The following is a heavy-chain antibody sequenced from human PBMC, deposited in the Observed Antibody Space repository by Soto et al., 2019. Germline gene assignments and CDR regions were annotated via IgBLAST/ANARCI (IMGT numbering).Heavy chain of an antibody. CDR2: IYPGDSDT. CDR1: GYSFTSYW. V-gene: IGHV5-51*01. J-gene: IGHJ6*02. CDR3: ARLSYCSGGSCYSVKYYYGMDV. Sequence: ESLKISCKGSGYSFTSYWIGWVRQMPGKGLEWMGIIYPGDSDTRYSPSFQGQVTISADKSISTAYLQWSSLKASDTAMYYCARLSYCSGGSCYSVKYYYGMDVWGQGTTVTVSS. D-gene: IGHD2-15*01.